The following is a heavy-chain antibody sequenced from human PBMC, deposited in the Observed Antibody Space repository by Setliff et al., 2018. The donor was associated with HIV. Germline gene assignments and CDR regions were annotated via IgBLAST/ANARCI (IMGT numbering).Heavy chain of an antibody. CDR3: ARETQTNSGSYLA. Sequence: GASVKVSCKTSGYTFTNYYVNWVRQAPGQGLEWIGIMNCMSGDTSYAQNLKGRVIVTRDTSTSTVYMDLSSLRPEDTAVYYCARETQTNSGSYLAWGQGTLVTVTS. V-gene: IGHV1-46*01. D-gene: IGHD3-10*01. CDR2: MNCMSGDT. CDR1: GYTFTNYY. J-gene: IGHJ4*02.